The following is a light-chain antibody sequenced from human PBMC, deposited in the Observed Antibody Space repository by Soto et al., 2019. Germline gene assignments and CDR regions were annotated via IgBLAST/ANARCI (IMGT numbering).Light chain of an antibody. Sequence: DIQMTQSPSTLSASVGDRVTITCRASQSVGNRLAWYQQKTGKAPKLLIYDVSNLRSGVPSRFGGRGSGTEFTLTISSLQHDDLATYYCQQYDTSPPWTFGQGTKVEI. J-gene: IGKJ1*01. CDR3: QQYDTSPPWT. CDR1: QSVGNR. V-gene: IGKV1-5*01. CDR2: DVS.